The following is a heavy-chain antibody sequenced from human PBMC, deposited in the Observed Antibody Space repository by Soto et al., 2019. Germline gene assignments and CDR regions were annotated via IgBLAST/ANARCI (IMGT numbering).Heavy chain of an antibody. CDR2: IIPIFGTA. J-gene: IGHJ4*02. D-gene: IGHD3-3*01. CDR3: ARAKVVGFWSGYPPYFDS. V-gene: IGHV1-69*01. CDR1: GGTFSSYA. Sequence: QVQLVQSGAEVKKPGSSVKVSCKASGGTFSSYAISWVRQAPGQGLEWMGWIIPIFGTANYAQKFPGRVTITADESTSTAYLELSSLRSEDTAVYYCARAKVVGFWSGYPPYFDSWGQGTLVPVSS.